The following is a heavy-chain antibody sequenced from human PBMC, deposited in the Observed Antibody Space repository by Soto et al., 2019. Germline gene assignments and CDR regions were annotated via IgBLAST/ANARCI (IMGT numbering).Heavy chain of an antibody. J-gene: IGHJ4*02. D-gene: IGHD3-16*02. CDR3: ARDRGQKEGLGELSSLYFDY. CDR1: GGSISSSNW. CDR2: IYHSGST. Sequence: QVQLQESGPGLVKPSGTLSLTCAVSGGSISSSNWWSWVRQPPGKGLEWIGEIYHSGSTNYNPSLKSRVTISVDKSKDQFSLKLSSVTAADTAVYYCARDRGQKEGLGELSSLYFDYWGQGTLVTVSS. V-gene: IGHV4-4*02.